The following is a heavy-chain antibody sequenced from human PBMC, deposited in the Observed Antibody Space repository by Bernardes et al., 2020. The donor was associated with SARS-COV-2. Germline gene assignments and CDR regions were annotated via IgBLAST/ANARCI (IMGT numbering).Heavy chain of an antibody. CDR1: GFTFRTYA. Sequence: GGSLRLSCAASGFTFRTYAMHWVRQAPGKGLEWVAIISYNGDNIFNTGSVKGRFTISRDNSRDTLYLLMNSLTADDTAVYYCARETGDSESSYFDHWGQGTLVTVSS. J-gene: IGHJ4*02. D-gene: IGHD3-22*01. CDR3: ARETGDSESSYFDH. V-gene: IGHV3-30-3*01. CDR2: ISYNGDNI.